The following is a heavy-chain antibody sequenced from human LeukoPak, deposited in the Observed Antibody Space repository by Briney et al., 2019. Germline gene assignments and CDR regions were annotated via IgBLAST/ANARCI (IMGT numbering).Heavy chain of an antibody. J-gene: IGHJ3*02. V-gene: IGHV4-34*01. D-gene: IGHD4-23*01. CDR2: INHSGST. Sequence: GSLRLSCAASGFTFSNSWMSWVRQPPGKGLEWIGEINHSGSTNYNPSLKSRVTISVDTSKNQFSLKLSSVTAADTAVYYCARKVAYGGKNASDIWGQGTMVTVSS. CDR3: ARKVAYGGKNASDI. CDR1: GFTFSNSW.